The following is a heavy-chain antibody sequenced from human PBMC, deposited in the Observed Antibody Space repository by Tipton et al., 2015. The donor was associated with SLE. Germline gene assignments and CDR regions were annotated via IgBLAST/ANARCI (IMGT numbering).Heavy chain of an antibody. CDR3: ARLVGGYAR. V-gene: IGHV4-39*01. Sequence: TLSLTCNVSGASISSSDYSWGWMRQPPGEGLEWIGTIYYNGGTHSNLSLKSRVSISVDTSKNQLSLKLISVTAADTAVYFCARLVGGYARWGQGTLVTVSS. J-gene: IGHJ4*02. CDR1: GASISSSDYS. D-gene: IGHD5-12*01. CDR2: IYYNGGT.